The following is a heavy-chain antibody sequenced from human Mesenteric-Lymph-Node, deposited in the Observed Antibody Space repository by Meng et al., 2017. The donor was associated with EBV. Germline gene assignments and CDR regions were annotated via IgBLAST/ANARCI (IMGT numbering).Heavy chain of an antibody. J-gene: IGHJ5*02. D-gene: IGHD3-10*01. CDR3: ARENPARGNWFDP. CDR2: VYYSGST. CDR1: GASFSSTSYY. Sequence: LPDSTHGLRKPSDRMSITCTFSGASFSSTSYYWGWIRQPPGKRLEWIGYVYYSGSTNYNPSLKSRVTISVDTSKNQFSLNLYSVTAADTAVYYCARENPARGNWFDPWGQGALVTVSS. V-gene: IGHV4-61*01.